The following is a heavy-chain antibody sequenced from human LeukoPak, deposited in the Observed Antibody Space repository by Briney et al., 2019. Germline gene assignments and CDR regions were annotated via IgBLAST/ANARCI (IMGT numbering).Heavy chain of an antibody. CDR2: IKQDGSEK. CDR3: ARDGDSSGSLGDY. CDR1: GFTFSSYW. Sequence: GGSLRLSCAASGFTFSSYWMSWVRQAPGKGLEWVANIKQDGSEKYYVDSVKGRFTISRDNAKNSLYLQMNSLRAEDTAVYYCARDGDSSGSLGDYWGQGTLVTVSS. D-gene: IGHD6-19*01. J-gene: IGHJ4*02. V-gene: IGHV3-7*01.